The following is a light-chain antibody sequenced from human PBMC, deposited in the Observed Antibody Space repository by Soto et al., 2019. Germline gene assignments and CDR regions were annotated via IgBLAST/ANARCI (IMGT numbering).Light chain of an antibody. V-gene: IGKV1-9*01. CDR3: QHLNTYPLT. CDR1: QGISSF. Sequence: DIQLTQSPSFLSASVGDRVTITCRASQGISSFLAWYQQKPGKAPNLLISAASTLRPGVPSRFSGSGSGTEFTLTISSLQPEDFATYYCQHLNTYPLTFGGGTKVEI. CDR2: AAS. J-gene: IGKJ4*01.